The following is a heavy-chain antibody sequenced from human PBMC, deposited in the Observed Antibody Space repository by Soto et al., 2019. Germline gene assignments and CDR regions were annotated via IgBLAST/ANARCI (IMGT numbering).Heavy chain of an antibody. Sequence: SETLCLSWTVVGGSSGGGGDYRSFIRQPPGKGLEWIGYIYYSGSTYYNPSLKSRVTISVDTSKNQFSLKLSSVTAADMAVYYCARERGTTSFALPYIDYWGQGTLVTVSS. D-gene: IGHD1-7*01. CDR3: ARERGTTSFALPYIDY. CDR1: GGSSGGGGDY. CDR2: IYYSGST. V-gene: IGHV4-30-4*01. J-gene: IGHJ4*02.